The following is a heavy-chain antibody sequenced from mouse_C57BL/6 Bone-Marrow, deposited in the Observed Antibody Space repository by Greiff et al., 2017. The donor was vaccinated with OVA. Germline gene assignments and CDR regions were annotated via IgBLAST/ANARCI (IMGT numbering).Heavy chain of an antibody. Sequence: EVKLQESGPVLVKPGASVKMSCKASGYTFTDYYMNWVKQSHGKSLEWIGVINPYNGGTSYNQKFKGKATLTVDKSSSTAYMELNSLTSEDSAVYYCARHYGSSYYFDYWGQGTTLTVSS. D-gene: IGHD1-1*01. CDR2: INPYNGGT. J-gene: IGHJ2*01. CDR3: ARHYGSSYYFDY. CDR1: GYTFTDYY. V-gene: IGHV1-19*01.